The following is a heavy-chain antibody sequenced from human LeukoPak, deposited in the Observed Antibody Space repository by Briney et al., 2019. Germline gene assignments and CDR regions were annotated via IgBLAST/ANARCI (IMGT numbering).Heavy chain of an antibody. J-gene: IGHJ6*02. CDR2: ISAYNGNT. Sequence: ASVKVSCKASGYTFTSYGISWVRQAPGQGLEWVGWISAYNGNTNYAQKLQGRVTMTTDTSTSTAYMELRSLRSDDTAVYYCARDCSSTSCYDYYYYGMDVWGQGTTVTVS. CDR1: GYTFTSYG. D-gene: IGHD2-2*01. V-gene: IGHV1-18*01. CDR3: ARDCSSTSCYDYYYYGMDV.